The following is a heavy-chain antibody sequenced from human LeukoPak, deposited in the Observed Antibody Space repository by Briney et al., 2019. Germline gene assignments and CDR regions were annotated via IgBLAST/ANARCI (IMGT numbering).Heavy chain of an antibody. CDR2: VFYNGAT. Sequence: SETLSLTCIVSGGSISSSIYYWAWVRQPPGKGLEWIGTVFYNGATQYSPSLRSRVTISIDTSTNQFSLKLTSVTAADTAVYYCARPFWSGYYTAFDIWGQGTMVTVSS. D-gene: IGHD3-3*01. CDR3: ARPFWSGYYTAFDI. CDR1: GGSISSSIYY. V-gene: IGHV4-39*07. J-gene: IGHJ3*02.